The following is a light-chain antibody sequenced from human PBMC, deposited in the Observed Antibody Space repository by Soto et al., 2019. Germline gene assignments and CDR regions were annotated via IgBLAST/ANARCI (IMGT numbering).Light chain of an antibody. CDR3: QQRSNWPLIT. CDR1: QSVSSY. V-gene: IGKV3-11*01. J-gene: IGKJ5*01. Sequence: EIVLTQSPATLSLSPGERATLSCRASQSVSSYLAWYQQKPGQAPRLLIYDASNRATGIPARFSGSGSGTDFTPTISTQEPEDFAVYYGQQRSNWPLITFGQGTRLEIK. CDR2: DAS.